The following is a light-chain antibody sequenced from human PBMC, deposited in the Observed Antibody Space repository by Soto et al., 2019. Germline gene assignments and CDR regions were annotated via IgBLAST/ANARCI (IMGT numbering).Light chain of an antibody. Sequence: AIRMTQSPSSLSASTGDRVTITCRASQGISSYLAWYQQKPGKAPKLLIYAASTLQSGVPSRFSGSGSGTDFTLTISSLQPEDFATYYCQQANSFPFTFGGGTKVEIK. J-gene: IGKJ4*01. CDR3: QQANSFPFT. CDR1: QGISSY. V-gene: IGKV1-8*01. CDR2: AAS.